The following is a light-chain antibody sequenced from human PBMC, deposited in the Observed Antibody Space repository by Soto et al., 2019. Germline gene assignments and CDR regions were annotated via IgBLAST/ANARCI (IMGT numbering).Light chain of an antibody. J-gene: IGKJ1*01. CDR3: QQYGRSGT. CDR1: QSVSNNY. CDR2: GAS. Sequence: DIVLTQSPVTMYLSPGERATRSFRASQSVSNNYLAWYQQKPGQAPRLLIYGASNRATGIPDRFSGSGSGTDFTLTISRLEPEDFAVYYCQQYGRSGTFGQGTKVDIK. V-gene: IGKV3-20*01.